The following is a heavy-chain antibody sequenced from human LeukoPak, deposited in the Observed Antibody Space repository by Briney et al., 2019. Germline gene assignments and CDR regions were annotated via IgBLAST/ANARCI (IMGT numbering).Heavy chain of an antibody. V-gene: IGHV3-30*18. Sequence: GGSLRLSCAASGFTLSIYDMHWVRQAPGKGLEWVAVLSYDGSNKYYADSVKGRFTISRDNSNNTLYLQMDSLGTEDTAVYYCAKVRSMVRGDFFDYWGQGTLVTVSS. J-gene: IGHJ4*02. CDR3: AKVRSMVRGDFFDY. D-gene: IGHD3-10*01. CDR2: LSYDGSNK. CDR1: GFTLSIYD.